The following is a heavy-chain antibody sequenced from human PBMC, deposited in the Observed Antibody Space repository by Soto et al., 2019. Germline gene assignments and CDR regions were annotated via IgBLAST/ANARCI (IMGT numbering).Heavy chain of an antibody. D-gene: IGHD3-16*02. V-gene: IGHV4-59*01. CDR2: IYYSGSA. Sequence: SETLSLTCTVSGGSISSYYCSWIRQPPGKGLEWIGYIYYSGSANYNPSLKSRVTISVDTSKNQFSLKLSSVTAADTAVYYCARDHYIWGSYRIMDVWGKGTTVTVSS. J-gene: IGHJ6*04. CDR1: GGSISSYY. CDR3: ARDHYIWGSYRIMDV.